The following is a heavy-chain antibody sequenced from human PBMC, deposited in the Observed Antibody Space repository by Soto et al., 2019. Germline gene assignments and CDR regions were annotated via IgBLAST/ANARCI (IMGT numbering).Heavy chain of an antibody. CDR2: IYYSGST. CDR1: GGSISSSSYY. V-gene: IGHV4-39*01. CDR3: ARVQTTMGSQPFDI. Sequence: SETLSLTCTVSGGSISSSSYYWGWIRQPPGKGLEWIGSIYYSGSTYYNPSLKSRVTISVDTSKNQFSLKLSSVTAADTAVYYCARVQTTMGSQPFDIWGQGTMVTVSS. J-gene: IGHJ3*02. D-gene: IGHD5-18*01.